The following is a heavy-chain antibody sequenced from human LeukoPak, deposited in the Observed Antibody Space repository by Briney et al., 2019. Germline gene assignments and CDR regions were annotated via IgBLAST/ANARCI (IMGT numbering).Heavy chain of an antibody. Sequence: GGSLRLSCAASGFTFSSYWMNWARQAPGKGLEWVSAISNNGGYTYYADSVQGRFTISRDNSKSTLCLQMNSLRAEDTAVYYCAKLLGYCSDGSCYFPYWGQGTLVTVSS. J-gene: IGHJ4*02. CDR2: ISNNGGYT. CDR3: AKLLGYCSDGSCYFPY. CDR1: GFTFSSYW. D-gene: IGHD2-15*01. V-gene: IGHV3-23*01.